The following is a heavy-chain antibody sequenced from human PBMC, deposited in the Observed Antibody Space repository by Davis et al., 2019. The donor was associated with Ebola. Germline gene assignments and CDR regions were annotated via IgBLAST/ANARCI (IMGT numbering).Heavy chain of an antibody. CDR1: GFIFSSYA. J-gene: IGHJ5*02. V-gene: IGHV3-23*01. D-gene: IGHD4-17*01. CDR2: ISVRSIT. CDR3: AKVHPPTTVTTGWFDP. Sequence: GESLKISCAASGFIFSSYAMRRVRQAPGKGLEWVSSISVRSITYHADSVKGRFTISRDNSKNTLYLQMNSLRAEDTAVYYCAKVHPPTTVTTGWFDPWGQGTLVTVSS.